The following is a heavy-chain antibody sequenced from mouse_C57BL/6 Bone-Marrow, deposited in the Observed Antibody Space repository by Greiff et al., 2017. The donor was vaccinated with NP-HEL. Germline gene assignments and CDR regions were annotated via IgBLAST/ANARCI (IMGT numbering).Heavy chain of an antibody. V-gene: IGHV5-17*01. Sequence: EVQRVESGGGLVKPGGSLKLSCAASGFTFSDYGMHWVRQAPEKGLEWVAYISSGSSTIYYADTVKGRFTISRDNAKNTLFLQMTSLRSEDTAMYYCATLKTAQVYYAMDYWGQGTSVTVSS. CDR1: GFTFSDYG. J-gene: IGHJ4*01. CDR3: ATLKTAQVYYAMDY. CDR2: ISSGSSTI. D-gene: IGHD3-2*02.